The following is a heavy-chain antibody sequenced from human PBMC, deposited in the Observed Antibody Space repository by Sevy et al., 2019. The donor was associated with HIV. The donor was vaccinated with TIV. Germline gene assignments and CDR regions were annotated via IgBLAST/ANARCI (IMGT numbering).Heavy chain of an antibody. D-gene: IGHD2-8*01. V-gene: IGHV3-33*01. Sequence: GGSLRLSCAASGFTLSTYAMHWVRQAPGKGLEWVAVIWYDGSNQYYADSVKGRFTISRDTSKNTLYLQMNSLRAEDTAVYYCARASSRYCTNGICSPPPGYWDQGTLVTVSS. CDR1: GFTLSTYA. CDR2: IWYDGSNQ. J-gene: IGHJ4*02. CDR3: ARASSRYCTNGICSPPPGY.